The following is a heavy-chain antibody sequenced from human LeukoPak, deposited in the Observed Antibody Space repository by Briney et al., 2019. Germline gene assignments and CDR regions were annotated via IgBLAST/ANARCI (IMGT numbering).Heavy chain of an antibody. CDR2: IYYSGST. CDR3: ARVLSREVTTDRSYFDY. V-gene: IGHV4-59*01. D-gene: IGHD4-11*01. J-gene: IGHJ4*02. CDR1: GGSISSYY. Sequence: SETLSLTCTGSGGSISSYYWSWIRQPPGKGLEWIGYIYYSGSTNYNPSLKSRVTISVDTSKNQFSLKLSSVTAADTAVYYCARVLSREVTTDRSYFDYWGQGTLVTVSS.